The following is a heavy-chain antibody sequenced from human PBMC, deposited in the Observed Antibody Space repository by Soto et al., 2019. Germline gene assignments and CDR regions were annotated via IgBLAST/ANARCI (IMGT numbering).Heavy chain of an antibody. Sequence: QVQLQQWGAGLLKPSETLSLTCAVYGGSFSGYYWSWIRQPPGKGLEWIGEINHSGSTNYNPSLKSRVTISVDTSKNQFSLKLSSVTAADTAVYYCGRGSYSYGVYYYYGMDVWGQGTTVTVSS. V-gene: IGHV4-34*01. CDR3: GRGSYSYGVYYYYGMDV. J-gene: IGHJ6*02. CDR1: GGSFSGYY. D-gene: IGHD5-18*01. CDR2: INHSGST.